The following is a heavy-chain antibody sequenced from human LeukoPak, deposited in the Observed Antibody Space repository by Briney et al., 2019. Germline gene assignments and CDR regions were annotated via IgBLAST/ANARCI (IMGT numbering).Heavy chain of an antibody. V-gene: IGHV1-2*02. D-gene: IGHD4-17*01. J-gene: IGHJ6*02. CDR1: RYTFTGYY. Sequence: ASVKVSCKASRYTFTGYYMHWVRQAPGQGLERMGWINPNSGGTNYAQKFQGRVTMTRDTSISTAYMEMSRLRSDDTAVYYCARDLQRTPDDGDSITYGMDVWGQGTTVTVSS. CDR2: INPNSGGT. CDR3: ARDLQRTPDDGDSITYGMDV.